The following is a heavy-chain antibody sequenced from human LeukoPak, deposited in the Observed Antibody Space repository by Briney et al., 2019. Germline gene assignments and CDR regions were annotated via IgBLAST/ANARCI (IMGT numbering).Heavy chain of an antibody. J-gene: IGHJ4*02. CDR1: GFTFSSYA. V-gene: IGHV3-30*04. CDR2: ISYDGSNK. Sequence: GRSLRLSCAASGFTFSSYAMHWVRQAPGKGLEWVAVISYDGSNKYYADSVKGRFTISRDNSENTLYMQMSSLRAEDTAVYYCATWGSGSYVRFDYWGQGTLVTVSS. CDR3: ATWGSGSYVRFDY. D-gene: IGHD3-10*01.